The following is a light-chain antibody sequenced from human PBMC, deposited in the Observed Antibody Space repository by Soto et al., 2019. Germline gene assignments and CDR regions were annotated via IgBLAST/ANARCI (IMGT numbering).Light chain of an antibody. V-gene: IGKV1-39*01. CDR2: AAS. CDR3: QQSYSTPIT. Sequence: DIQMTQSPSSLSASVGDRVTITCRASQSISSYLNWYQQKPGKAPKLLIYAASSLQSGVPSRFSGRGSGTDFTLTISSLQPDDFATYYCQQSYSTPITFGQGTRLEIK. CDR1: QSISSY. J-gene: IGKJ5*01.